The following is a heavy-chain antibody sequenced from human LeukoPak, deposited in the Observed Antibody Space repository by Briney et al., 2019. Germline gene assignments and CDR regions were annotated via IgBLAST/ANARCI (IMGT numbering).Heavy chain of an antibody. Sequence: PGGSLRLSCAASGFTFSTYTMNWVRQAPGQGLEWVGRIKRRADSGTTGYAAPVEGRFSISRDYSENTLYPQVNSLQIGDSALYYGVIFRGRWGQGTLVTVSS. CDR2: IKRRADSGTT. D-gene: IGHD2-8*01. CDR1: GFTFSTYT. CDR3: VIFRGR. V-gene: IGHV3-15*05. J-gene: IGHJ4*02.